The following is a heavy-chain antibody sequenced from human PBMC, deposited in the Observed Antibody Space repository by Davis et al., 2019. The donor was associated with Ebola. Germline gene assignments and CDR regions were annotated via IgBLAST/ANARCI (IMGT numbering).Heavy chain of an antibody. D-gene: IGHD3-10*01. CDR3: ARDGELLWFGELLYAYYGMDV. J-gene: IGHJ6*02. V-gene: IGHV3-30*02. Sequence: GESLKISCAASGFTFSNYGMHWVRQAPGRGLEWVAFIRYDGSIKYYTDSVKGRFTISRDDSKNTLYLQMNSLRVEDTAVYYCARDGELLWFGELLYAYYGMDVWGQGTTVTVSS. CDR2: IRYDGSIK. CDR1: GFTFSNYG.